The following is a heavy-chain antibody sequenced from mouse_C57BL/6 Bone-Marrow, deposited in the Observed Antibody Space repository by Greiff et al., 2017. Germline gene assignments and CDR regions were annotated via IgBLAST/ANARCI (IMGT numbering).Heavy chain of an antibody. CDR2: IDPEDGET. J-gene: IGHJ1*03. CDR1: GFNIKDYY. CDR3: ARPITTVVATDWYFDV. Sequence: VQLQQSGAELVKPGASVKLSCTASGFNIKDYYMHWVKQRTEQGLEWIGRIDPEDGETKYAPKFQGKATITADTSCNTAYLQLSSLKSEDTAVYYCARPITTVVATDWYFDVWGTGTTVTVSS. D-gene: IGHD1-1*01. V-gene: IGHV14-2*01.